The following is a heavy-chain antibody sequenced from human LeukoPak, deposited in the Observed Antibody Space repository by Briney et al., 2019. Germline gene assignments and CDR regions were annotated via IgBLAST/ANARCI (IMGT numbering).Heavy chain of an antibody. CDR1: GGTFSSYA. CDR3: ARWGIAAAGTGYYYYGMDV. V-gene: IGHV1-69*04. CDR2: IIPILGIA. J-gene: IGHJ6*02. D-gene: IGHD6-13*01. Sequence: SVKVSCKASGGTFSSYAISWVRQAPGQGLEWMGRIIPILGIANYAQKFQGRVTITADKPTSTAYMELSSLRSEDTAVYYCARWGIAAAGTGYYYYGMDVWGQGTTVTVSS.